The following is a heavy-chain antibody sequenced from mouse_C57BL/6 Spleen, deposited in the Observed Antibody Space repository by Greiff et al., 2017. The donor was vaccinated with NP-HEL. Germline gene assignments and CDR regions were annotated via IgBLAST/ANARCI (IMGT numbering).Heavy chain of an antibody. CDR1: GYSITSGYY. V-gene: IGHV3-6*01. CDR2: ISYDGSN. J-gene: IGHJ4*01. CDR3: APSPYDYYAMDY. Sequence: EVQLQQSGPGLVKPSQSLSLTCSVTGYSITSGYYWNWIRQFPGNKLEWMGYISYDGSNNYNPSLKNRISITRDTSKNQFFLKLNSVTTEDTATYYCAPSPYDYYAMDYWGQGTSVTVSS.